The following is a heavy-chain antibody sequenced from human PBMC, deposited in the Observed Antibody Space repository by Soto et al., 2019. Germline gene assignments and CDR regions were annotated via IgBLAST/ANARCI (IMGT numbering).Heavy chain of an antibody. CDR1: GGSFSGYY. J-gene: IGHJ6*02. CDR2: INHSGST. Sequence: PSETLSLTCAVYGGSFSGYYWSWIRQPPGKGLEWIGEINHSGSTNYNPSLKSRVTISVDTSKNQFSLKLSSVTAADTAVYYCARGPNPPTYYDFWGGSPYGMDVWGQGTTVTVSS. CDR3: ARGPNPPTYYDFWGGSPYGMDV. D-gene: IGHD3-3*01. V-gene: IGHV4-34*01.